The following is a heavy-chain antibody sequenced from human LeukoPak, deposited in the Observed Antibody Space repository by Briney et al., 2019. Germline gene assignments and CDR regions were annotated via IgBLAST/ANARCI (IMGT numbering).Heavy chain of an antibody. J-gene: IGHJ4*02. CDR2: NNWDGGST. Sequence: GGSLRLSCAASGFTFDDYGMRWVRHAPGKGLEWVSGNNWDGGSTGYADSVKGRSTTSRDNAKTSLYLQMNSLRAEDTALYYCARGTLKAAATDFDYWGQRTLVTVSS. CDR1: GFTFDDYG. D-gene: IGHD6-13*01. CDR3: ARGTLKAAATDFDY. V-gene: IGHV3-20*04.